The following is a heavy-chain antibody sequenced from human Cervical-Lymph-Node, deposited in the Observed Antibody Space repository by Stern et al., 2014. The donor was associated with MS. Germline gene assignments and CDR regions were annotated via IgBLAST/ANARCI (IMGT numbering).Heavy chain of an antibody. V-gene: IGHV1-69*12. CDR2: VIPFVHTS. J-gene: IGHJ5*02. CDR3: ARGTGDNWFDP. CDR1: GG. D-gene: IGHD3-10*01. Sequence: VQLVQSGAVVKKPGSSVKVSCKASGGISWVRQAPGQGLEWMGAVIPFVHTSHYAQKFQGRVTVTADPSANTTYLELTSLTSDDTAIYYCARGTGDNWFDPWGQGTLVTVSS.